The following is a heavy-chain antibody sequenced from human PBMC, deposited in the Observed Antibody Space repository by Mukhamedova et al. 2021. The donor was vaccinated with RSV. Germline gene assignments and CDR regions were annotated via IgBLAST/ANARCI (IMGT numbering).Heavy chain of an antibody. D-gene: IGHD1-7*01. Sequence: EYMGWINPNSGGTKYAQTFQGRVTMTRDTSISTAYMELSRLRSDDTAVYYCAGSGITGTSGIDPWGQGTLVTVSS. CDR2: INPNSGGT. V-gene: IGHV1-2*02. J-gene: IGHJ5*02. CDR3: AGSGITGTSGIDP.